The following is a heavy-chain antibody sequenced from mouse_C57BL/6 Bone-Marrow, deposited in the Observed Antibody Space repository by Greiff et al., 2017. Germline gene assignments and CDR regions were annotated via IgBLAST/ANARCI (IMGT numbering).Heavy chain of an antibody. V-gene: IGHV5-6*02. J-gene: IGHJ4*01. Sequence: GHLVESGGDLVKPGGSLKLSCAASGFTFSSYGMSWVRQTPDKRLEWVATISSGGSYTYYPDSVKGRFTISRDNAKNTLYLQMSSLKSEDTAMYYCARRDDYDDYYAMDYWGQGTSVTVSS. CDR2: ISSGGSYT. D-gene: IGHD2-4*01. CDR3: ARRDDYDDYYAMDY. CDR1: GFTFSSYG.